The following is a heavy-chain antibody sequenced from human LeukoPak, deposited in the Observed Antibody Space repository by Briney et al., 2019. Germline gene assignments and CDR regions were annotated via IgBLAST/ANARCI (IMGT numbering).Heavy chain of an antibody. CDR2: IYYSGST. CDR3: ARGAPTLTYYYDSSGPFDY. J-gene: IGHJ4*02. D-gene: IGHD3-22*01. Sequence: SENLSLTCTVSGGSISSYYWSWIRQPPGKGLEWIGYIYYSGSTNYNPSLKSRVTISVDTSKNQLSLRLSSVTAADTAVYYCARGAPTLTYYYDSSGPFDYWGQGTLVTVSS. V-gene: IGHV4-59*01. CDR1: GGSISSYY.